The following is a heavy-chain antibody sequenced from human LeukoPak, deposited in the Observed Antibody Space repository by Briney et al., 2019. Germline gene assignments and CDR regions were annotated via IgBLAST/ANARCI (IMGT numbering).Heavy chain of an antibody. D-gene: IGHD3-22*01. V-gene: IGHV1-2*02. CDR1: GYTFTGYY. J-gene: IGHJ4*02. CDR3: ARTQRKTGPYYYDSSGYYNFDY. Sequence: ASVKVSCKASGYTFTGYYMHWVRQAPGQGLEWMGLINPNSGGTNYAQKFQGRVTMTRDTSISTAYMELRRLRSDDTAVYYCARTQRKTGPYYYDSSGYYNFDYWGQGTLVTVSS. CDR2: INPNSGGT.